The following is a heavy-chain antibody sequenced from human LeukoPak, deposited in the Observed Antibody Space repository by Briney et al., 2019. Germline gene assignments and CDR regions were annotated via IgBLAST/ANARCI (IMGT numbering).Heavy chain of an antibody. J-gene: IGHJ4*02. CDR2: ISGSGGST. CDR1: GFTFSSYA. V-gene: IGHV3-23*01. D-gene: IGHD3-10*01. Sequence: PGGSLRLSCAASGFTFSSYAMSWVRQAPGKGLEWVSAISGSGGSTYYADSVKGRFTISRDNSKNTLYLQMNSLRAEDTAVYYCAKDLGRFGEFTYFDYWGQGTLVTVSS. CDR3: AKDLGRFGEFTYFDY.